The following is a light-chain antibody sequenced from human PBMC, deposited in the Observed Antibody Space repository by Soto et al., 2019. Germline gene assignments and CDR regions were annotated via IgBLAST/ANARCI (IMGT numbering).Light chain of an antibody. Sequence: DIQMTQSPSSLSASVGGRVTITCLASQSISSYLNWYQQKPGKAPKLLIYAASSLQSGVPSRFSGGGSGTDFTLTISSLQPEDFATYYCQQSYSTPWTFGQGTKVDIK. CDR2: AAS. J-gene: IGKJ1*01. CDR1: QSISSY. CDR3: QQSYSTPWT. V-gene: IGKV1-39*01.